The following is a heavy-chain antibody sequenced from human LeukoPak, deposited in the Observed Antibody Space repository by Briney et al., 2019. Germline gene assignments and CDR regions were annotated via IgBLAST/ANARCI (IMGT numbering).Heavy chain of an antibody. J-gene: IGHJ6*02. Sequence: SVTLSLTCTVSGGSISSSSYYWGWIRQPPGKGLEWIGSIYYSGSTYYNPSLKSRVTISVDTSKNQFSLKLRSVTAADTAVYYCARHPCSGGSCPLDYYYYYGMDVWGQGTTVTVSS. CDR2: IYYSGST. V-gene: IGHV4-39*01. CDR3: ARHPCSGGSCPLDYYYYYGMDV. CDR1: GGSISSSSYY. D-gene: IGHD2-15*01.